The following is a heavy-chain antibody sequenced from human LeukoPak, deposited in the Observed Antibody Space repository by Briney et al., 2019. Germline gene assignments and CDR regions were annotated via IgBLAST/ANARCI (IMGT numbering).Heavy chain of an antibody. CDR3: AKAMSSAWNFDL. Sequence: SETLSLTCTVSGGTISSYCWSWIRQTPGKGLEWIACISYSGSTNFNPSLQSRVTMSVATSKNQFSLKLNSVTAADTAVYYCAKAMSSAWNFDLWGRGTLATVSS. V-gene: IGHV4-59*01. CDR1: GGTISSYC. J-gene: IGHJ2*01. D-gene: IGHD3-10*01. CDR2: ISYSGST.